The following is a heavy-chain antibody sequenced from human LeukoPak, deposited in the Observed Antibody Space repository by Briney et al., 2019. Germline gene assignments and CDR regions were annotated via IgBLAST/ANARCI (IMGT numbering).Heavy chain of an antibody. CDR1: GGSISSSSYY. J-gene: IGHJ4*02. CDR2: IYYSGST. Sequence: SETLSLTCTVSGGSISSSSYYWGWIRQPPGKGLEWIGSIYYSGSTYYNPSLKSRVTISVDTSKSQFSLKLSSVTAADTAVYYCARRSIVVVPAASDYWGQGTLVTVSS. CDR3: ARRSIVVVPAASDY. V-gene: IGHV4-39*01. D-gene: IGHD2-2*01.